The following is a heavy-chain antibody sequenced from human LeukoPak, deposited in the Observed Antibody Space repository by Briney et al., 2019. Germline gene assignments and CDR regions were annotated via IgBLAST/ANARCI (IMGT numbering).Heavy chain of an antibody. V-gene: IGHV3-23*01. CDR2: ISVSGGNT. CDR3: AKVAVHSSGWYGFES. D-gene: IGHD6-19*01. J-gene: IGHJ5*01. CDR1: GFTLSSYA. Sequence: PGGSLRLSCVASGFTLSSYAMTWVRQAPGKGLEGVSVISVSGGNTYYADSVKGRFTLSRDNSKNTLYLQMNRLRVEDTAVYYCAKVAVHSSGWYGFESWGQGTLVTVSS.